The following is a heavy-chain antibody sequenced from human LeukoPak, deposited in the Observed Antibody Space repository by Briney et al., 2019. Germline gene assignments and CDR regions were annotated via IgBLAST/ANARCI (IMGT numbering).Heavy chain of an antibody. J-gene: IGHJ6*03. D-gene: IGHD3-16*01. CDR2: ISGSGGDT. CDR1: GFTFSSYA. Sequence: GGSLRLSCAASGFTFSSYAMSWVRQAPGKGLEWVSAISGSGGDTYYADSVKGRFTISRDNSKSTLYLQMNSLRAEDTAVYSCAKDIRGDTGLGSMDVWGKGTTVTVSS. V-gene: IGHV3-23*01. CDR3: AKDIRGDTGLGSMDV.